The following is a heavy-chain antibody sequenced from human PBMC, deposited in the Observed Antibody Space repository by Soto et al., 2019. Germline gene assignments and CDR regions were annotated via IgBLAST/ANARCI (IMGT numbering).Heavy chain of an antibody. CDR3: AKGITGTTWVSFDY. CDR2: VIGYGGST. Sequence: GGSLRLSCAASGFTFSTYAMSWVRQAPGKGLEWVSTVIGYGGSTYYADSVKGRFTISRDNSKNTLSLQMNSLRAEDTAIYYCAKGITGTTWVSFDYWGQGTLVTVSS. V-gene: IGHV3-23*01. J-gene: IGHJ4*02. CDR1: GFTFSTYA. D-gene: IGHD1-7*01.